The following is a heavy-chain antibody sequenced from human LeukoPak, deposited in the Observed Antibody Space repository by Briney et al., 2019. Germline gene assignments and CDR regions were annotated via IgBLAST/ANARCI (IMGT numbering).Heavy chain of an antibody. V-gene: IGHV1-69*05. J-gene: IGHJ3*02. CDR2: TIPIFGTA. D-gene: IGHD1-26*01. Sequence: GASVKVSCKASGGTFSSYAISWVRQAPGQGLEWMGGTIPIFGTANYAQKFQGRVTITTDESTSTAYMELSSLRSEDTAVYYCARGSVVGAPDDAFDIWGQGTMVTVSS. CDR1: GGTFSSYA. CDR3: ARGSVVGAPDDAFDI.